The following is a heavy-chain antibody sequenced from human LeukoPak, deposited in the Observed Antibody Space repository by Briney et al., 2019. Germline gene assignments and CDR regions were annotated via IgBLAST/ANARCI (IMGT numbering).Heavy chain of an antibody. CDR3: ARGYSYENDY. V-gene: IGHV4-39*07. D-gene: IGHD5-18*01. CDR1: GGSISSSSYY. CDR2: IYYSGST. Sequence: KSSETLSLTCTVSGGSISSSSYYWGWIRQPPGKGLEWIGSIYYSGSTYYNPSLKSRVTISVDTSKNQFSLKLSSVTAADTAVYYCARGYSYENDYWGQGTLVTVSS. J-gene: IGHJ4*02.